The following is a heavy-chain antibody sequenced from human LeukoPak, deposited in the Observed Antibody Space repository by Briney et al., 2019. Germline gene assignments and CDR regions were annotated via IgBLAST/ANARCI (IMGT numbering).Heavy chain of an antibody. V-gene: IGHV1-8*01. CDR2: MNPNSGNT. J-gene: IGHJ6*03. D-gene: IGHD2-2*03. CDR1: GYTFTSYD. Sequence: GASVKVSCKASGYTFTSYDINWVRQATGQRLEWMGWMNPNSGNTGYAQKFQGRVTMTRNTSISTAYMELSSLRSEDTAVYYCARAGYCSSTSCYRGHYYYYYYMDVWGKGTTVTVSS. CDR3: ARAGYCSSTSCYRGHYYYYYYMDV.